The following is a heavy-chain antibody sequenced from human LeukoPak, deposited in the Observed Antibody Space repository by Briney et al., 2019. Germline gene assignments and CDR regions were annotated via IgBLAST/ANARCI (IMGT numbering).Heavy chain of an antibody. V-gene: IGHV3-7*01. J-gene: IGHJ4*02. CDR2: IRQDVSEE. D-gene: IGHD5-18*01. CDR3: ASLASYGYFDY. Sequence: GGSLRLSCAASGFTFSSYWMSWVRQAPGKGLEWVANIRQDVSEEYYVDSVKGRFTISRDNAKNSLYLQMNSLRAEDTAVYYCASLASYGYFDYWGQGTLVTVSS. CDR1: GFTFSSYW.